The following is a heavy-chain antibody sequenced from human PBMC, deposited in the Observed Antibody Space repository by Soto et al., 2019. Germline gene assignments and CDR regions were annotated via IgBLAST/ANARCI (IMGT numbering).Heavy chain of an antibody. CDR1: GFTFSSYG. D-gene: IGHD1-26*01. Sequence: LRLSCAASGFTFSSYGMHWVRQAPGKGLEWVAVISYDGSNKYYADSVKGRFTISRDNSKNTLYLQMNSLRAEDTAVYYCAKGWSGSRAHYYYGMDVWGQGTTVTSP. V-gene: IGHV3-30*18. CDR3: AKGWSGSRAHYYYGMDV. CDR2: ISYDGSNK. J-gene: IGHJ6*02.